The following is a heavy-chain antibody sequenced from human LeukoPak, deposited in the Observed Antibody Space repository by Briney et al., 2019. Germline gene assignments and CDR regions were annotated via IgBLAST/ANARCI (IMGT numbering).Heavy chain of an antibody. CDR2: IYTSGST. D-gene: IGHD3-22*01. Sequence: SETLSLTCIVSGGSISSGSYYWSWIRQPAGKGLEWIGRIYTSGSTNYNPSLKSRVTISVDTSKNQFSLKLSSVTAADTAVYYCARDQTYYYDSSGYYFDYWSQGTLVTVSS. CDR1: GGSISSGSYY. V-gene: IGHV4-61*02. CDR3: ARDQTYYYDSSGYYFDY. J-gene: IGHJ4*02.